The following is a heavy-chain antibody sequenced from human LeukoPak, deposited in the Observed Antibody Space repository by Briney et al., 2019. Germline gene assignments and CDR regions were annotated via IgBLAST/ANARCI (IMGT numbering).Heavy chain of an antibody. Sequence: PSETLSLTCTVSGGSISSGGYYWSWIRQHPGKGLEWIGYIYYSGSTYYNPSLKSRVTISVDTSKSQFSLKLSSVTAADTAVYYCALYYYDSSGYYFDYWGQGTLVTVSS. J-gene: IGHJ4*02. CDR2: IYYSGST. CDR1: GGSISSGGYY. D-gene: IGHD3-22*01. CDR3: ALYYYDSSGYYFDY. V-gene: IGHV4-31*03.